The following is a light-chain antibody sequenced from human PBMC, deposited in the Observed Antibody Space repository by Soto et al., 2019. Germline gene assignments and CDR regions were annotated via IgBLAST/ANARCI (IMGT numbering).Light chain of an antibody. J-gene: IGKJ1*01. CDR3: QQYSSYWT. CDR2: KSS. CDR1: QDLDKW. Sequence: ILISQSPSSLSASVGDRVTITCRASQDLDKWLAWYQQKPWRAPNHLIYKSSTLREGVPSRFSGFGTGTEYILTICDRQPDDFATQCCQQYSSYWTFGQRTMV. V-gene: IGKV1-5*01.